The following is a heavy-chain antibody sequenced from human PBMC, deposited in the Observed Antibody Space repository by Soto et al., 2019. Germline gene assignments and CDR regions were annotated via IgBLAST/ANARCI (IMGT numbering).Heavy chain of an antibody. CDR3: ARVLGRSSGYYFPNYYYYGMDV. CDR1: RDSVSSYSAA. J-gene: IGHJ6*02. CDR2: TYYRAKWYN. Sequence: SQTLSLTCAISRDSVSSYSAAWNSSRQSPSRGLEWLGRTYYRAKWYNDYAVSVKSRITINPDTTKNQFSLQLTSVTPEDTAVYYCARVLGRSSGYYFPNYYYYGMDVWGQGTTVTVSS. V-gene: IGHV6-1*01. D-gene: IGHD3-22*01.